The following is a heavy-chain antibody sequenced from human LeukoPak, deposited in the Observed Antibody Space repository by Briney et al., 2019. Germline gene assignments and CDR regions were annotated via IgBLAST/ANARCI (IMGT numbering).Heavy chain of an antibody. D-gene: IGHD3-10*01. CDR3: AKGYYGSGSYYNSYFDY. V-gene: IGHV3-23*01. J-gene: IGHJ4*02. CDR1: GFTFSSYA. Sequence: GGSLRLSCAASGFTFSSYAMSWVRQAPGKGLEWVSAISGSGGSTYYADSVKGRFTISRDNSKNTLYLQMNSLGAEDTAVYYCAKGYYGSGSYYNSYFDYWGQGTLVTVSS. CDR2: ISGSGGST.